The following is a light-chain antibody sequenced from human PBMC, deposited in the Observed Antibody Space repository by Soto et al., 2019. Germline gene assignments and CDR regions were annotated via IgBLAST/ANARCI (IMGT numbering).Light chain of an antibody. V-gene: IGLV2-14*01. CDR2: EVS. CDR3: SSSTSSSTLEGYV. Sequence: QSVLTQPASVSESPGQSITISCTGTSSDVGGYNYVSWYQQHPGKAPKLMIYEVSNRPSGVSNRFSGSKSGNTASLTISGIQAEDEADYYCSSSTSSSTLEGYVFGTGTKVTVL. J-gene: IGLJ1*01. CDR1: SSDVGGYNY.